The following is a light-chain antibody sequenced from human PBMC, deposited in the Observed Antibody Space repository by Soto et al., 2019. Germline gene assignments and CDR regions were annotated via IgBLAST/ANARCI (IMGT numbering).Light chain of an antibody. CDR3: CSSAGGFSWV. J-gene: IGLJ3*02. CDR2: YVS. V-gene: IGLV2-11*01. CDR1: SGDV. Sequence: QSALTQPRSVSGSPGQSVTISCTGASGDVVSWYQQHPGKTPKVIIYYVSQRPSGVPDRFSGSRSGNTAPLTISGLQADDEADYYGCSSAGGFSWVFGGGTQLTVL.